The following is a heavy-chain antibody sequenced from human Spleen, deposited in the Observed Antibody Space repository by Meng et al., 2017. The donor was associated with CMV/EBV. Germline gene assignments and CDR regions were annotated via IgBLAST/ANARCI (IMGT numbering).Heavy chain of an antibody. CDR1: GFSFTDYY. CDR2: ISNTGRTI. J-gene: IGHJ4*02. D-gene: IGHD3-3*01. CDR3: ARVSGFLEWFFDF. Sequence: GGSLRLSCAASGFSFTDYYMSWVRQAPGKGLEWISYISNTGRTIYYADSVKGRFTMSRDDANTSLFLQMNTLRVEDTAVYYCARVSGFLEWFFDFWGQGSLVTVSS. V-gene: IGHV3-11*04.